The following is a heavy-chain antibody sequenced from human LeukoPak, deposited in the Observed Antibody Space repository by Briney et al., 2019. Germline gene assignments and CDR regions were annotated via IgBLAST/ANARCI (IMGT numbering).Heavy chain of an antibody. V-gene: IGHV3-21*06. CDR3: ARDARQMTSMTNFDY. D-gene: IGHD4-11*01. CDR2: ISSGSSYK. J-gene: IGHJ4*02. Sequence: PGGSLRLSCAASGFTLSSYSMNWVRQAPGKGLEWVAFISSGSSYKYYADSVNGRFTISRDNAKNSLSLQMDSLRAEDTAVYYCARDARQMTSMTNFDYWGQGTLVTVSS. CDR1: GFTLSSYS.